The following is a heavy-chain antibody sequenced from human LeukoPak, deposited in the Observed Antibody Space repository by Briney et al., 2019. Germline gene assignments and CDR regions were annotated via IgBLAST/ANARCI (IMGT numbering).Heavy chain of an antibody. Sequence: GGSLRLSCAASGFTFSSYSMNWVRQAPGKGLEWVSVISDSGGSRYHADSVKGRFTISRDNSKNTLYLQMNSLRAEDTAIYYCAKRVDSSGYYYLPYFDYWGQGTLVTVSS. CDR1: GFTFSSYS. J-gene: IGHJ4*02. V-gene: IGHV3-23*01. CDR2: ISDSGGSR. CDR3: AKRVDSSGYYYLPYFDY. D-gene: IGHD3-22*01.